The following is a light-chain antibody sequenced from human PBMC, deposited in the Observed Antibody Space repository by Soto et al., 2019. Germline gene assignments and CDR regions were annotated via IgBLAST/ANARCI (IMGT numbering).Light chain of an antibody. V-gene: IGKV3-20*01. J-gene: IGKJ5*01. CDR3: QKYTGPPTN. CDR1: QSVSSSY. Sequence: EIVLTQSPVTLSLSPGEIATLSCSASQSVSSSYLAWYQQKPGQAPRLLIYGASSRATGIPDRFSGSGSGTDFTLTITRLEPEDSAVYFCQKYTGPPTNFGQGTRLEIK. CDR2: GAS.